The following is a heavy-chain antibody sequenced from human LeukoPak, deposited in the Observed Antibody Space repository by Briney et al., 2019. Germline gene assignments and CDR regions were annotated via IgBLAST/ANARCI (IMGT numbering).Heavy chain of an antibody. CDR1: GYTFTSYD. Sequence: GASVKVSCKASGYTFTSYDINWVRQATGQGLEWMGWMNPDSGNTGYAQKFQGRVTMTRNTSISTAYMELSSLRSEDTAVYYCARSGSRTGRKQQLKYYYYGMDVWGQGTTVTVSS. CDR3: ARSGSRTGRKQQLKYYYYGMDV. V-gene: IGHV1-8*01. D-gene: IGHD6-13*01. J-gene: IGHJ6*02. CDR2: MNPDSGNT.